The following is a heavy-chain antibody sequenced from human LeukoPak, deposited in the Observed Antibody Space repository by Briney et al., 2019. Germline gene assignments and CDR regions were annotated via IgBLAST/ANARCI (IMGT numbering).Heavy chain of an antibody. CDR1: GGSISGYY. D-gene: IGHD6-6*01. Sequence: SETLSLTCSVSGGSISGYYWCWIRQPPGKALEWIGYIYSSGSTNFNPSLQSRVTISVDTSKNQFSLKLTSVTAADTAVYFCARLTFTTRPVDVWGKGTTVTVSS. J-gene: IGHJ6*04. V-gene: IGHV4-4*09. CDR2: IYSSGST. CDR3: ARLTFTTRPVDV.